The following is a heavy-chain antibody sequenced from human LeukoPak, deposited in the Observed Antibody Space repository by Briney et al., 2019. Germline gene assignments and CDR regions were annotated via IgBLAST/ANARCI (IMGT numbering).Heavy chain of an antibody. CDR1: GFTFSDYY. V-gene: IGHV3-11*01. D-gene: IGHD3-10*01. CDR2: ISSSGSTI. Sequence: GGSLRLSCAASGFTFSDYYMSWIRQAPGKGLEWVSYISSSGSTIYYADSVKGRFTISRDNAKNSLYLQMNSLRAEDTAVYYCAKDLDTMVRGLIIKPTYYYYGMDVWGQGTTVIVSS. CDR3: AKDLDTMVRGLIIKPTYYYYGMDV. J-gene: IGHJ6*02.